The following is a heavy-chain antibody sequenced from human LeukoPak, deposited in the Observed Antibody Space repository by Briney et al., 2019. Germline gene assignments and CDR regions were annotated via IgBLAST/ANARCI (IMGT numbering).Heavy chain of an antibody. CDR1: GFTLSSYG. V-gene: IGHV3-33*06. D-gene: IGHD6-13*01. Sequence: GRSLRLSCAASGFTLSSYGMHWVRQAPGKGLEWVAVIWYDGSNKYYADSVKGRFTISRDNSKNTLYLQMNSLRAEDTAVYYCAKDPNNRIAAAGFFDYWGQGTLVTVSS. J-gene: IGHJ4*02. CDR2: IWYDGSNK. CDR3: AKDPNNRIAAAGFFDY.